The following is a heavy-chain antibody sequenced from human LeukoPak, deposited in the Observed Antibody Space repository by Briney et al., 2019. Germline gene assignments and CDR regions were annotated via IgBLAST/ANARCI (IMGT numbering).Heavy chain of an antibody. Sequence: TSETLSLTCTVSGGSISSYYWSWIRQPPGKGLEGIGYIYYSGSTNYNPSLKSRVTISVDTSKNQFSLKLSSVPAADTAVYYCARGGWFGEFYYFDYWGQGTLVTVSS. CDR1: GGSISSYY. V-gene: IGHV4-59*08. CDR3: ARGGWFGEFYYFDY. D-gene: IGHD3-10*01. CDR2: IYYSGST. J-gene: IGHJ4*02.